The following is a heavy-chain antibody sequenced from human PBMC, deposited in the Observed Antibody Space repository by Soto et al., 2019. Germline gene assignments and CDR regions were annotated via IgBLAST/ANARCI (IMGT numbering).Heavy chain of an antibody. CDR3: AKDICTIRSCYSHYFYYIAV. CDR1: GFTFDDHA. J-gene: IGHJ6*03. V-gene: IGHV3-9*01. CDR2: INWSSGTI. Sequence: EVQLVESGGGLVQPGRSLRLSCAASGFTFDDHAMHWVRQAPGKGLEWVSGINWSSGTIGYADSVKGRFTISRDNAKNSLYLQMHRLRADDTALYYCAKDICTIRSCYSHYFYYIAVWGQGTTVTVSS. D-gene: IGHD2-2*01.